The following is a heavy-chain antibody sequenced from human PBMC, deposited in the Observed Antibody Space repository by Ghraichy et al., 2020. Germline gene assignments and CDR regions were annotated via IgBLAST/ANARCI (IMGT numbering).Heavy chain of an antibody. CDR3: ARDPFRANTVTTFRYGMDV. Sequence: ASVKVSCKASGYTFTSYGISWVRQAPGQGLEWMGWISAYNGNTNYAQKLQGRVTITTDTSTSTAYMELRSLRSDDTAVYYCARDPFRANTVTTFRYGMDVWGQGTTVTVSS. D-gene: IGHD4-17*01. V-gene: IGHV1-18*01. J-gene: IGHJ6*02. CDR1: GYTFTSYG. CDR2: ISAYNGNT.